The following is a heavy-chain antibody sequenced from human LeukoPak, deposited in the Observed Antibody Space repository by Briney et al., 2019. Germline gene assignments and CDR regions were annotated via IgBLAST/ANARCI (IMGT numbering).Heavy chain of an antibody. CDR2: IYYSGTT. CDR3: ASSGYSYGLIPDNWFDP. J-gene: IGHJ5*02. Sequence: SETLSLTCSVSGGSISSSNYYWGWIRQPPGRGLEWIGTIYYSGTTFYNPSLKSRVTISVDTSKNQFSLKLSSVTAADTAVYYCASSGYSYGLIPDNWFDPWGQGTLVTVSS. CDR1: GGSISSSNYY. D-gene: IGHD5-18*01. V-gene: IGHV4-39*01.